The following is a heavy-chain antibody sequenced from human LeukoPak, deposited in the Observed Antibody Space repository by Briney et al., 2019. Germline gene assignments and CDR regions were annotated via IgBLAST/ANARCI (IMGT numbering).Heavy chain of an antibody. CDR1: GYTFTGYY. CDR2: INPNSGGT. V-gene: IGHV1-2*02. J-gene: IGHJ6*03. D-gene: IGHD3-22*01. Sequence: GASVKVSCKASGYTFTGYYMHWVRQAPGQGLEWMGWINPNSGGTNYAQKFQGRVTMTRDTSISTAYMELSRLRSDDTAVYYCARDNTSSWLIRLYYYYYMDVWGKGTTVTVSS. CDR3: ARDNTSSWLIRLYYYYYMDV.